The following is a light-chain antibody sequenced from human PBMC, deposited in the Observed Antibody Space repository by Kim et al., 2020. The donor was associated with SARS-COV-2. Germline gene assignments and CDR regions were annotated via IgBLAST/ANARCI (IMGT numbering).Light chain of an antibody. CDR3: QQYNKWPPWT. J-gene: IGKJ1*01. V-gene: IGKV3-15*01. CDR1: QSVSTN. CDR2: GAS. Sequence: SPGDRATLSCMASQSVSTNLAWYQQRPGQAPRLLIYGASTRATGIPAKFSGSGSGTEFTLTISSLQSEDFAVYYCQQYNKWPPWTFGQGTKVDIK.